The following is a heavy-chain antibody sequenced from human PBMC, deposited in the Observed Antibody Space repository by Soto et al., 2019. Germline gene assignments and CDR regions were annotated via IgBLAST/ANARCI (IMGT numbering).Heavy chain of an antibody. D-gene: IGHD2-21*02. Sequence: SETLSLTCGVSGGTVASSHWWSWVRQSPGRGLEWIGNVYHTGDTNFNPSLQSRVTFSVDKSNNQFSLRLTSVTAADTAVYFCAREIVTAGGNNYFDPWGPGTLVTSPQ. J-gene: IGHJ5*02. CDR3: AREIVTAGGNNYFDP. CDR2: VYHTGDT. V-gene: IGHV4-4*02. CDR1: GGTVASSHW.